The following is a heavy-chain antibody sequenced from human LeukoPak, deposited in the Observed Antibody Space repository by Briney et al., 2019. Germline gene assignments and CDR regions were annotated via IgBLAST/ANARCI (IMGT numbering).Heavy chain of an antibody. CDR3: ASFPIYSNYENWFDP. CDR1: GYTFTSYG. Sequence: ASVKVSCKASGYTFTSYGISWVRQAPGQGIEWMGWISAYNGNTNYAQKLQGRVTMTTDTSTSTAYMELRSLRSDDTAVYYCASFPIYSNYENWFDPWGQGTLVTVSS. V-gene: IGHV1-18*01. J-gene: IGHJ5*02. D-gene: IGHD4-11*01. CDR2: ISAYNGNT.